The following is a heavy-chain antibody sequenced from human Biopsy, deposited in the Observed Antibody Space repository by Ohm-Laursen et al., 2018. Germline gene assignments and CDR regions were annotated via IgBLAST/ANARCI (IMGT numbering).Heavy chain of an antibody. CDR2: ISSRGST. D-gene: IGHD3-22*01. CDR3: ARDRGYYSDRTVPGYFDL. V-gene: IGHV4-59*01. CDR1: GGSISSDY. J-gene: IGHJ2*01. Sequence: SDTLSLTCSVSGGSISSDYWSWIRQPPRKGLEWIGYISSRGSTNYNPSLQSRVTISVDTSKNHFSLRLRSVTPADTAIYYRARDRGYYSDRTVPGYFDLWGRGTLVTVSS.